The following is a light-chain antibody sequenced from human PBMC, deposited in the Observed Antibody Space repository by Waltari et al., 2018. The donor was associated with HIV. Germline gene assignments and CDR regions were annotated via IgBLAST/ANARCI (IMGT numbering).Light chain of an antibody. J-gene: IGLJ2*01. V-gene: IGLV1-40*01. CDR3: QSYDYTLSAVI. CDR2: HNN. Sequence: VSAAPGQRVTIACAGSTSNIGADSDVHWYQQFPGTAPRLLIYHNNNRPSGVPDRFAGSKSDTSASLAITGLQAEDEADYYCQSYDYTLSAVIFGGGTKLTVL. CDR1: TSNIGADSD.